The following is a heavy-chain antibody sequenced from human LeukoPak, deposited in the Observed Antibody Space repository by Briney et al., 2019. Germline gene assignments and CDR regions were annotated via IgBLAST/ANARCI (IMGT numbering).Heavy chain of an antibody. J-gene: IGHJ6*02. V-gene: IGHV3-43*02. Sequence: GGSLRLSCAASGFTLGAFAMHWVRQAPGKGLEWVSPIDKDGRSTYYADSVKGRFTISRDNSKNSLYLQMNSLRTEDTALYYCATWAFYHSLDVWGQGTTVTVSS. CDR2: IDKDGRST. CDR3: ATWAFYHSLDV. CDR1: GFTLGAFA. D-gene: IGHD1-26*01.